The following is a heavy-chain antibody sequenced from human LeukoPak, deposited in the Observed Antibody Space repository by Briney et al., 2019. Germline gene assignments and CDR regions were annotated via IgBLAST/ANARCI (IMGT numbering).Heavy chain of an antibody. V-gene: IGHV3-23*01. CDR1: GFAFSNCA. CDR2: ISGSGGNT. Sequence: GGSLRLSCAASGFAFSNCAMGWVRQAPGKGLEWVSAISGSGGNTYYEDSVKGRFTISRDNSKGTLYLLMSSLRAEDTAVYYCLPRIFGVVIDGCWGQGTLVTVSS. J-gene: IGHJ4*02. CDR3: LPRIFGVVIDGC. D-gene: IGHD3-3*01.